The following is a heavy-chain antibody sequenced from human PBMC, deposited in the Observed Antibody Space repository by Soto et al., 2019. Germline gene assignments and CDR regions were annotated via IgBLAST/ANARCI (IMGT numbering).Heavy chain of an antibody. J-gene: IGHJ4*02. CDR3: AKVVWHGSGSATFDY. CDR1: GFTFSSYG. CDR2: ITYDGSNK. V-gene: IGHV3-30*18. Sequence: QVQLVESGGDVVQPGRSLRLSCAASGFTFSSYGMHWVRQARGKGLEWVAAITYDGSNKYYGDSVEGRFTISRDTSKNTLYLQMNGLRPEDTAVYYCAKVVWHGSGSATFDYWGQRTLVTVSS. D-gene: IGHD3-10*01.